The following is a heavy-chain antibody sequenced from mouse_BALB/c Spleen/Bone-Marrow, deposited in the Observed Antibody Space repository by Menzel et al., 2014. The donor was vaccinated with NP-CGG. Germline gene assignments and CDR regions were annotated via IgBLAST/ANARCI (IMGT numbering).Heavy chain of an antibody. CDR3: ARGGYYGNLFAY. Sequence: EVKFQEPVPELVKPGASMKISCKASGYSFTGYTMNWVKQSHGKNLEWIGLINPYNGGTSYNQKFKGKATLTVDKSSSTAYMELLSLTSEDSAVYYCARGGYYGNLFAYWGQGTLVTVSA. CDR2: INPYNGGT. D-gene: IGHD2-1*01. J-gene: IGHJ3*01. CDR1: GYSFTGYT. V-gene: IGHV1-18*01.